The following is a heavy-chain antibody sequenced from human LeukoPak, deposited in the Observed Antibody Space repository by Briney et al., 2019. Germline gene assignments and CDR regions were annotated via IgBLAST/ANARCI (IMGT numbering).Heavy chain of an antibody. CDR2: INRSGTTT. Sequence: GGSLRLSCAASGFTSSSYEMNWVRQAPGKGLEWVAYINRSGTTTRYAHSVKCRFTVSRDNAKNSLYLQMNSLRAEDTAVYYCARDTRYSYGSGSYTMFDYWGQGTLVAVSS. J-gene: IGHJ4*02. CDR1: GFTSSSYE. V-gene: IGHV3-48*03. D-gene: IGHD3-10*01. CDR3: ARDTRYSYGSGSYTMFDY.